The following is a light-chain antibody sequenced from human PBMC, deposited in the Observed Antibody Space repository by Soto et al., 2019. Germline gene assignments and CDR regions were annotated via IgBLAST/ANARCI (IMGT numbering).Light chain of an antibody. J-gene: IGKJ5*01. CDR1: QSISSW. Sequence: DIQMTQSPSTLSASVGDRVTITCRASQSISSWLAWYQQKPGKAPKLLIYKASNLESGVPSRFSGSGSGTDFTFTISSLQPEDFATYFCQQSDDLPTFGQGTRLDIK. V-gene: IGKV1-5*03. CDR3: QQSDDLPT. CDR2: KAS.